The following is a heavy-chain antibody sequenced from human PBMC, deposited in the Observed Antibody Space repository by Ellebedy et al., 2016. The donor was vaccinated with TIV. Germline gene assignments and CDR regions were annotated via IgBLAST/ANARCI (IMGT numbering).Heavy chain of an antibody. J-gene: IGHJ4*02. Sequence: SETLSLXXTVSGGSISSGDYYWSWIRQPPGKGLEWIGYIYYSGSTYYNPSLKSRVTISVDTSKNQFSLKLSSVTAADTAVYYCARVPFSTSCSAFDYWGQGTLVTVSS. D-gene: IGHD2-2*01. CDR3: ARVPFSTSCSAFDY. CDR2: IYYSGST. CDR1: GGSISSGDYY. V-gene: IGHV4-30-4*01.